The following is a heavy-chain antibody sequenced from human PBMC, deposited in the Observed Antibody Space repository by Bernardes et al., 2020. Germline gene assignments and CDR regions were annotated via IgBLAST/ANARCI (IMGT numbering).Heavy chain of an antibody. V-gene: IGHV5-51*01. Sequence: GASLKISCKGSGYTFTRYWFAWVRPMPGKGLEWMGVIYPGDSDTRYSPSFQGQVTISVDKFTSTAYLQWSSLKASDSAMYYCARLGSSGGYYPLDHWGQGTLVTVSS. CDR2: IYPGDSDT. J-gene: IGHJ4*02. CDR1: GYTFTRYW. D-gene: IGHD3-22*01. CDR3: ARLGSSGGYYPLDH.